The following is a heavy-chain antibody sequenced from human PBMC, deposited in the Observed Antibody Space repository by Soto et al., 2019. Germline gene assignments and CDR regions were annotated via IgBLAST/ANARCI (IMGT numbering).Heavy chain of an antibody. CDR3: ARLGYYYDSRPDP. V-gene: IGHV4-31*03. D-gene: IGHD3-22*01. Sequence: SETLSLTCTVSGGSISSGGYYWSWIRQHPGKGLEWIGYIYYSGSTYYNPSLKSRVTISVDTSKNQFSLKLSSVTAADTAVYYCARLGYYYDSRPDPWGQGTLVTVSS. CDR1: GGSISSGGYY. J-gene: IGHJ5*02. CDR2: IYYSGST.